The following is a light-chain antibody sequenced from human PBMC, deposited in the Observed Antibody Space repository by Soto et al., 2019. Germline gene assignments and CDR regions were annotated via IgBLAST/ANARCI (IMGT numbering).Light chain of an antibody. J-gene: IGLJ2*01. V-gene: IGLV9-49*01. CDR1: SGYSNYK. CDR2: VGTGGIVG. Sequence: QAVVTQPPSASASLGASVTLTCTLSSGYSNYKVDWYQQRPGKGPRFVMRVGTGGIVGSKGDGIPDRFSVLGSGLNRYLTIKNIQEEDESDYHCGADHGSGSNSYVVFGGGTKLTVL. CDR3: GADHGSGSNSYVV.